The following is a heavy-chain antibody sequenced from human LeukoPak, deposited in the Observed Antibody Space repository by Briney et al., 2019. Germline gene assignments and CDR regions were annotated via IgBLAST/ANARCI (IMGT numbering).Heavy chain of an antibody. CDR1: GFTFSSYA. CDR3: AKFINYGDFGNDAFDI. Sequence: GGSLRLSCAASGFTFSSYAMNWVRQAPGKGLEWVSAISGSGGSTYYADSVKGRFTISRDNSKNTLYLQMNSLRAEDTAVYYCAKFINYGDFGNDAFDIWGQGTMVTVSS. V-gene: IGHV3-23*01. D-gene: IGHD4-17*01. CDR2: ISGSGGST. J-gene: IGHJ3*02.